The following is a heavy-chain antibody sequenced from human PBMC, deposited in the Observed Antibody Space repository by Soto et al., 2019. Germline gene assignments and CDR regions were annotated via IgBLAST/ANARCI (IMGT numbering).Heavy chain of an antibody. D-gene: IGHD2-15*01. CDR1: GDSISFYY. CDR3: ARCLSGGSCYPAY. CDR2: IYYTGST. J-gene: IGHJ4*02. Sequence: SETLSLTCTVSGDSISFYYWTWIRQPPGKRLEWIGNIYYTGSTNYNPSLESRVTISLDTSKKHFSLKLSSVTAADTAVYYCARCLSGGSCYPAYWGQGTLVTVSS. V-gene: IGHV4-59*13.